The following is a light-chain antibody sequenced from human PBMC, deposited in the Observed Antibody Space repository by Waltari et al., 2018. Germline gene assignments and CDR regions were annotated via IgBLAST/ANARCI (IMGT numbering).Light chain of an antibody. CDR1: RRDIGDYDY. Sequence: QSALTQPASVSGSPGQSITISCPGSRRDIGDYDYVPWYQHPPTKAPNLMIYEVSSRPSGVSNRFSGSKSGNTASLTISGLQAEDEATYYCASLTDTRNLVFGGGTKLTVL. J-gene: IGLJ2*01. CDR2: EVS. V-gene: IGLV2-14*01. CDR3: ASLTDTRNLV.